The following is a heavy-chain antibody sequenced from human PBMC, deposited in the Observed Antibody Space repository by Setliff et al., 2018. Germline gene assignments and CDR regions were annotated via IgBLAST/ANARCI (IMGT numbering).Heavy chain of an antibody. CDR1: GYTFTSYG. CDR3: VREYSGGGLM. D-gene: IGHD6-19*01. CDR2: ISAYNGNT. Sequence: ASVKVSCKASGYTFTSYGFSWVRQAPGQGLEWMGWISAYNGNTNYGQKYQGRVTMTTDTSTNTVYMELRNLRSDDTAVYFCVREYSGGGLMWGQGTMVTVSS. V-gene: IGHV1-18*01. J-gene: IGHJ3*01.